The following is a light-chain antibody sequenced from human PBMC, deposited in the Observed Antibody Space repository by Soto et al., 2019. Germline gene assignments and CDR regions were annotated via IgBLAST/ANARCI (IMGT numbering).Light chain of an antibody. CDR2: AAS. CDR1: QSVTNSF. V-gene: IGKV3-20*01. Sequence: EILLAQSGWTLSWSAGERASLSCRASQSVTNSFLAWYQQKPGQAPRPLIYAASNRATGIPDRFRGSTSGTDFTLTISRLATADFAVYYCQQYGSSSLPFGQGTRLEI. J-gene: IGKJ5*01. CDR3: QQYGSSSLP.